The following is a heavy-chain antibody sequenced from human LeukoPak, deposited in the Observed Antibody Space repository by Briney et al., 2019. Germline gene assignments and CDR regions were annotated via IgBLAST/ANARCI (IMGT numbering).Heavy chain of an antibody. CDR1: RFTFSSYS. D-gene: IGHD3-22*01. J-gene: IGHJ4*02. CDR2: IGSSSSYI. Sequence: GESLKISCAASRFTFSSYSMNWVRQAPGKGLEWFSSIGSSSSYIYYEDSMKGRYTISRDNDNNSLYLQMNSMRAEDTAVYYCARGQRDSSGYHYFDYWGQGTLVTVSS. CDR3: ARGQRDSSGYHYFDY. V-gene: IGHV3-21*01.